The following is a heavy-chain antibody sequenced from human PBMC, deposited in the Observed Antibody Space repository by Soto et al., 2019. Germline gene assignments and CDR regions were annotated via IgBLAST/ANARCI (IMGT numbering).Heavy chain of an antibody. CDR1: GFTFNSYS. Sequence: EVQLVESGGGLVQPGGSLRLSCAASGFTFNSYSMNWVRQAPGKGLEWVSYISSSSSTIYYADSVKGRFTISRDNAKNSLYLQMNSLRDEDTAVYYCARDPAYYYGSGSLPNRKINWFDPWGQGTLVTVSS. D-gene: IGHD3-10*01. CDR3: ARDPAYYYGSGSLPNRKINWFDP. CDR2: ISSSSSTI. J-gene: IGHJ5*02. V-gene: IGHV3-48*02.